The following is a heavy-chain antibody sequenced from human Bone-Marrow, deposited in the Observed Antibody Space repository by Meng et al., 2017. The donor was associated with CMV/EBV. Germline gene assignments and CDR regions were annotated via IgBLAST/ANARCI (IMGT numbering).Heavy chain of an antibody. CDR3: VRLESIAARQSAWAYDI. J-gene: IGHJ3*02. V-gene: IGHV5-51*01. D-gene: IGHD6-6*01. CDR1: GYSFTSYW. Sequence: GESLKISCKGSGYSFTSYWIGWVRQMPGKGLEWMGIIYPGDSDTRYSPSFQGQVTISADKSISTAYLQWSSLKASDTAMYYCVRLESIAARQSAWAYDIWGQGTMVTVSS. CDR2: IYPGDSDT.